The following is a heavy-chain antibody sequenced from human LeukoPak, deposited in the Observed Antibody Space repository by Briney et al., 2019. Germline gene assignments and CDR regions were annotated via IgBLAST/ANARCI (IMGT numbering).Heavy chain of an antibody. CDR2: IYPGDYET. CDR1: GYSFSNYW. V-gene: IGHV5-51*01. D-gene: IGHD2-21*02. Sequence: PGESLKISCESSGYSFSNYWIGWVRQMPGKGLEWMGFIYPGDYETRYSPSFQGLVTISVDKSISTAYLQWSSLKASDTAMYYCAIPPGYCGNDCSFDHWGQGTLVTVSS. J-gene: IGHJ4*02. CDR3: AIPPGYCGNDCSFDH.